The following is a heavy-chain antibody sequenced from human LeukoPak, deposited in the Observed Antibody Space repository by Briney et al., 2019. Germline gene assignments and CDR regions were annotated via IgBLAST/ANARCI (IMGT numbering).Heavy chain of an antibody. Sequence: SETLSLTCAVYGGSFSGYYWSWIRQPPGKGLEWIGEINHSGSTNYNPSLKSRVTISVDTSKNQFSLKLSSVTAADTAVYYCARGVNQVAHFDYWGQGTLVTVSS. V-gene: IGHV4-34*01. J-gene: IGHJ4*02. D-gene: IGHD5-12*01. CDR1: GGSFSGYY. CDR3: ARGVNQVAHFDY. CDR2: INHSGST.